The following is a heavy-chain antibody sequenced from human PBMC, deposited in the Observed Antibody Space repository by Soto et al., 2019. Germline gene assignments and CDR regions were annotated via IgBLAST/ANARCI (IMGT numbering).Heavy chain of an antibody. D-gene: IGHD2-15*01. CDR3: GIVLVAATEHFDF. V-gene: IGHV1-69*02. CDR1: GGTFSSYT. J-gene: IGHJ4*02. Sequence: QVQLVQSGAEVKKPGSSVKVSCKASGGTFSSYTISWVRQAPGQGLEWMGRIIPILGIANYAQKFQGRVTITADKSTSTAYMELSSLRSEDTAVYYCGIVLVAATEHFDFWGQGTLVTV. CDR2: IIPILGIA.